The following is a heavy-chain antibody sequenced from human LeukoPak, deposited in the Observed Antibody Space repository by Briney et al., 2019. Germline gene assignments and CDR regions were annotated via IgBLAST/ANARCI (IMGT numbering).Heavy chain of an antibody. D-gene: IGHD2-2*01. Sequence: ASVKVSCKASGYTFTSYGISWVRQAPGQGLEWMGWISAYNGNTNYAQKLQGRVTMTTDTSTSTAYMELRSLRSDDTAVYYCARDTKIVVVPASHNDYWGQGTLVTVSS. CDR1: GYTFTSYG. CDR2: ISAYNGNT. V-gene: IGHV1-18*01. CDR3: ARDTKIVVVPASHNDY. J-gene: IGHJ4*02.